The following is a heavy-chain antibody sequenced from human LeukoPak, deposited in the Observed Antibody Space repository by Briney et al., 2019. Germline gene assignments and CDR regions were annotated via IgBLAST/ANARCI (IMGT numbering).Heavy chain of an antibody. CDR3: ARALGGSYSPDAFDI. V-gene: IGHV3-48*03. CDR1: GLTFISYE. CDR2: ISSSGSTI. J-gene: IGHJ3*02. Sequence: GGSLRLSCAASGLTFISYEMNWVRQAPGKGLEWGSYISSSGSTIYYADSVKGRFTISRDNAKNSLYLQMNSLRAEDTAVYCCARALGGSYSPDAFDIWGQGTMVTVSS. D-gene: IGHD1-26*01.